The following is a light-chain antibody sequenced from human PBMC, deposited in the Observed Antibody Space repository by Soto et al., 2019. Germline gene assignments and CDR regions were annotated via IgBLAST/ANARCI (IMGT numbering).Light chain of an antibody. Sequence: QSALTQPASVSGSPGQSITISCTGTSSDVGGYNYVSWYQQPPGKAPKLMIYEVSYRPSGVSNRFSGSKSGNTASLTISGLQAEDEANYYCSSYTSSSIPGVFGGGTKVTV. V-gene: IGLV2-14*01. CDR3: SSYTSSSIPGV. J-gene: IGLJ2*01. CDR1: SSDVGGYNY. CDR2: EVS.